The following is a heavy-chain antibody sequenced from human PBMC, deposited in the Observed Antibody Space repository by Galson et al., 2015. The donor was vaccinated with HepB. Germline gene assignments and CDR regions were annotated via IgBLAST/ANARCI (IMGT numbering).Heavy chain of an antibody. CDR2: ISYDGSNK. V-gene: IGHV3-30*18. D-gene: IGHD3-10*01. CDR3: AKGRDYYGSPYYFDY. J-gene: IGHJ4*02. CDR1: GFTFSSYG. Sequence: SLRLSCAASGFTFSSYGMHWVRQAPGKGLEWVAVISYDGSNKYYADSVKGRFTISRDNSKNTLYLQMNSLRAEDTAVYYCAKGRDYYGSPYYFDYWGQGTLVTVSS.